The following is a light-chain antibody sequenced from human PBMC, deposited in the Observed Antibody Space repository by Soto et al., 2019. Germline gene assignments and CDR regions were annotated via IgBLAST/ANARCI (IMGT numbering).Light chain of an antibody. CDR3: KQYNSFPT. Sequence: DRQIPQSQSSLSAAVVYRFPLTVRASQSISSYLNWYQQTPGTDPKLLIYASSSLQSGVPSRFSGSGSGTEFSLTISSLQPEDFATYYCKQYNSFPTFGQGNKVDIK. J-gene: IGKJ1*01. V-gene: IGKV1-39*01. CDR2: ASS. CDR1: QSISSY.